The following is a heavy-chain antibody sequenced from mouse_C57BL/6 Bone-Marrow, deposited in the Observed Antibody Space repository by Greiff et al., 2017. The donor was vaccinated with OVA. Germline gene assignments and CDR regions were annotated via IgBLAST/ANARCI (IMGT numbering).Heavy chain of an antibody. Sequence: EVQLQQSGPVLVKPGASVKMSCKASGYTFTDYYMNWVKQSHGKSLEWIGVINPYNGGTSYNQKFKGKATLTVDKSSSTAYMELNSLTSEDSAVYYCARGEGTTVVDYFDYWGQGTTLTVSS. J-gene: IGHJ2*01. CDR2: INPYNGGT. D-gene: IGHD1-1*01. CDR3: ARGEGTTVVDYFDY. V-gene: IGHV1-19*01. CDR1: GYTFTDYY.